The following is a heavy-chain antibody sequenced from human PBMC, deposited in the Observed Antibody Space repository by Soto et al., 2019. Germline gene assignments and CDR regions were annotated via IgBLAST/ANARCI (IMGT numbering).Heavy chain of an antibody. D-gene: IGHD1-7*01. CDR3: AGWNYESGLDV. Sequence: QITLKESGPPLVRPTQTLTLTCSFSGFSLNTNGMGVGWIRQPPGKALEWLAFIYWDEGKRYSPSLKTRLTVTTDTSKNEVVLTLTNLAPLDTATYYCAGWNYESGLDVWGQGTTVTVSS. CDR1: GFSLNTNGMG. CDR2: IYWDEGK. V-gene: IGHV2-5*02. J-gene: IGHJ6*02.